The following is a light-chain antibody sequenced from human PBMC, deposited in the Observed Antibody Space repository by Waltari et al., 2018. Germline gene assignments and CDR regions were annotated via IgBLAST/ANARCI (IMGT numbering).Light chain of an antibody. Sequence: QSALTQPASVSGSPGQSITISCTGTSSDVGGYNYVSWYQQHPGKAPTLMIYDVSNRPSGFSNRFSGSKSGNTASLTISGLQSEDEADYYCSSYTSSSTTVFGTGTKVTVL. CDR2: DVS. J-gene: IGLJ1*01. V-gene: IGLV2-14*03. CDR3: SSYTSSSTTV. CDR1: SSDVGGYNY.